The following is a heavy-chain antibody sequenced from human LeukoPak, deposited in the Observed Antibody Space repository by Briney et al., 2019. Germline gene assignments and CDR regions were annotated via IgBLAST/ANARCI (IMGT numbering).Heavy chain of an antibody. D-gene: IGHD3-10*01. Sequence: SETLSLTCTVSGYSISSGYYWGWIRQPPGKGLEWIGSIYHSGSTYYNPSLKSRVTISVDTSKDQFSLKLSSVTAADTAVYYCAREYYYGSGSYFYYYYYMDVWGKGTTVTVSS. CDR2: IYHSGST. V-gene: IGHV4-38-2*02. J-gene: IGHJ6*03. CDR3: AREYYYGSGSYFYYYYYMDV. CDR1: GYSISSGYY.